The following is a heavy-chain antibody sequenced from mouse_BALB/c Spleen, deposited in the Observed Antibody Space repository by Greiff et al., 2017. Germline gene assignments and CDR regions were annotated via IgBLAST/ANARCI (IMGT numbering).Heavy chain of an antibody. Sequence: EVQLQQSGAELVKPGASVKLSCTASGFNIKDTYMHWVKQRPEQGLEWIGRIDPANGNTKYDPKFQGKATITADTPSNTAYLQLSSLTSEDTAVYYGASGNYADYWGEGTTVTVSS. CDR3: ASGNYADY. CDR1: GFNIKDTY. V-gene: IGHV14-3*02. CDR2: IDPANGNT. J-gene: IGHJ4*01. D-gene: IGHD2-1*01.